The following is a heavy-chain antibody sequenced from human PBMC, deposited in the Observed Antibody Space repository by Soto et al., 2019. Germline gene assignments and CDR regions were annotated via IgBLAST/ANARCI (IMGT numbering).Heavy chain of an antibody. CDR3: AKSLVFVDNAYMDV. V-gene: IGHV1-69*08. CDR2: VIPIQGTA. J-gene: IGHJ6*03. D-gene: IGHD2-21*01. CDR1: GGSFTSYI. Sequence: QVQLVQSGAEVKKPGSSVKVSCEASGGSFTSYIFTWVRQAPGQGLEWMGRVIPIQGTANYALKFQDRVTITADKSTNTVYMELRSLRPEDTALYYCAKSLVFVDNAYMDVWGKGTPVTVSS.